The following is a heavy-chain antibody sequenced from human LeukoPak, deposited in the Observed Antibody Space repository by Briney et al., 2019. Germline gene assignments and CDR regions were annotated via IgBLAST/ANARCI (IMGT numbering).Heavy chain of an antibody. Sequence: GGSLRLSCAASGFTFSSYGMHWVRQAPGKGLEWVSSISSSSSYIYYADSVKGRFTISRDNAKNSLYLQMNSLRAEDTAVYYCAREGIVVVITAFDIWGQGTMVTVSS. D-gene: IGHD3-22*01. V-gene: IGHV3-21*01. CDR1: GFTFSSYG. J-gene: IGHJ3*02. CDR3: AREGIVVVITAFDI. CDR2: ISSSSSYI.